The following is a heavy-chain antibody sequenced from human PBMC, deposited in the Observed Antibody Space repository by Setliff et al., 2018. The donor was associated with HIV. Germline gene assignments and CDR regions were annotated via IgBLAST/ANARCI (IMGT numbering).Heavy chain of an antibody. J-gene: IGHJ6*03. V-gene: IGHV1-18*01. CDR2: IDSNNGNR. CDR3: VRLTADRTNYYYYMDV. Sequence: ASVKVSCKASGYSWSTYAISWVRQAPGQGLEWMGWIDSNNGNRNFAQKFRGRVTMTTDISTNTAYMEVRSLSFDDTAVYYCVRLTADRTNYYYYMDVWGKGTTVTVSS. D-gene: IGHD2-8*01. CDR1: GYSWSTYA.